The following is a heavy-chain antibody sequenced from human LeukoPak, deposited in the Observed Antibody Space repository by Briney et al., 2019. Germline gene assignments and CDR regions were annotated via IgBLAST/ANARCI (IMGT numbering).Heavy chain of an antibody. Sequence: SGGSLRLSCAAPGFTFSDYYMSWIRQAPGKGLEWVSYIIGSTGYTNYADSVKGRFTISRDNAKNSVFLHMNSLRAEDTAVYYCARTNSGYDSCDYWGEGTLVSVSS. CDR3: ARTNSGYDSCDY. CDR1: GFTFSDYY. CDR2: IIGSTGYT. D-gene: IGHD5-12*01. J-gene: IGHJ4*02. V-gene: IGHV3-11*03.